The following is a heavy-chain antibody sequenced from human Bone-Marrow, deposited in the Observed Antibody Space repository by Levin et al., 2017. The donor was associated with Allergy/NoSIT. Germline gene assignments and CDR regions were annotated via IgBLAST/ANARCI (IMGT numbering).Heavy chain of an antibody. CDR2: IGPYDGNT. CDR1: GYTLTNYG. D-gene: IGHD2-2*01. Sequence: GASVKVSCKASGYTLTNYGLTWVRQAPGQGLEWVGWIGPYDGNTNYIQKLEGRVTMTRDTSTSTAYMELRSLRSDDTAVYYCARTSEGRLVNQLLPYFYYYMDVWGEGTTVTVSS. V-gene: IGHV1-18*01. CDR3: ARTSEGRLVNQLLPYFYYYMDV. J-gene: IGHJ6*03.